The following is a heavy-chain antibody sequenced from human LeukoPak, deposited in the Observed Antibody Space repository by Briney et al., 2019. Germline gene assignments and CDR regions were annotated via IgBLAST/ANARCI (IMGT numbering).Heavy chain of an antibody. J-gene: IGHJ6*02. CDR1: GFTVSSNY. V-gene: IGHV3-66*01. D-gene: IGHD3-10*01. CDR3: ARISVLWYFYAMDV. Sequence: GGSLRLSCAASGFTVSSNYMSWVRQAPGKGLGWVSVIYSGGSTNYADSVKGRFTISRDNSKNTLYLQMNSLRAEDTAVYYCARISVLWYFYAMDVWGQGTTVTVSS. CDR2: IYSGGST.